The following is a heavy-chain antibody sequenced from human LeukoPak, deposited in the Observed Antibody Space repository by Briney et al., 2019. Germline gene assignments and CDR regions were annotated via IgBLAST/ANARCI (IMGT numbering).Heavy chain of an antibody. CDR1: GYTFTSYG. D-gene: IGHD3-3*01. CDR2: INPNSGGT. V-gene: IGHV1-2*02. Sequence: ASVKVSCKASGYTFTSYGISWVRQAPGQGLEWMGWINPNSGGTNYAQKFQGRVTMTRDTSISTAYMELSRLRSDDTAVYYCARVVGYYDFWSGLDAFDIWGQGTMVTVSS. J-gene: IGHJ3*02. CDR3: ARVVGYYDFWSGLDAFDI.